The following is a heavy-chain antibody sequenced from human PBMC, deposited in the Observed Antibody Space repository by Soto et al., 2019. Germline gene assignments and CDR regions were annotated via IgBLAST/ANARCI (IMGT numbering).Heavy chain of an antibody. J-gene: IGHJ5*02. Sequence: SETLSLTCAVYGGSFSGYYWSWIRQPPGKGLEWIGEINHSGSTNYNPSLKSRGTISVDTAKNQCSLKLRSVTAPDTAVYYCARLDDILTGPPPWFENWGPGTLVTVSS. CDR2: INHSGST. CDR3: ARLDDILTGPPPWFEN. CDR1: GGSFSGYY. D-gene: IGHD3-9*01. V-gene: IGHV4-34*01.